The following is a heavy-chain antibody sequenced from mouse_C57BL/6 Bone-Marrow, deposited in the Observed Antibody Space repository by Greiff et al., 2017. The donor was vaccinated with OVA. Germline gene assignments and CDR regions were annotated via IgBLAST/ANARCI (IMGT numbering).Heavy chain of an antibody. CDR1: EYEFPSPD. V-gene: IGHV5-2*01. J-gene: IGHJ4*01. CDR2: INSDGGST. D-gene: IGHD2-2*01. Sequence: EVQLVESGGGLVQPGESLKLSCESNEYEFPSPDMSWVRKTPEKRLELVAAINSDGGSTYYPDTMERRFIISRDNTKKTLYLQMSSLRSEDTALYYGSLWLRRGLEAMDYWGQGTSVTVSS. CDR3: SLWLRRGLEAMDY.